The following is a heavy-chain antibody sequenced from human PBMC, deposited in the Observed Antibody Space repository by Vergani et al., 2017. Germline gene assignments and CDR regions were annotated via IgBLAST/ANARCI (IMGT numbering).Heavy chain of an antibody. CDR2: MSGSGGST. V-gene: IGHV3-23*01. J-gene: IGHJ4*02. Sequence: EVQLLESGGGLVQPGGSLRLSCAASGFTFSSYAMSWVRQAPGKGLEWVSAMSGSGGSTYYADSVKGRFTISRDNSKNTLYLQMNSLRAEDTAVYYCAKVGRNVRPQTTVPAALDYWGQGTLVTVSS. CDR3: AKVGRNVRPQTTVPAALDY. CDR1: GFTFSSYA. D-gene: IGHD4-17*01.